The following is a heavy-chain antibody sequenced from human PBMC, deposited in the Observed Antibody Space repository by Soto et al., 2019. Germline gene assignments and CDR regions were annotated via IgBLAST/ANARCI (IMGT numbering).Heavy chain of an antibody. Sequence: PGGSLRLSCAASGFTFSSYAMHWVRQAPGKGLEWVAVISYDGSNKYYADSVKGRFTISRDNSKNTLYLQMNSLRAEDTAVYYCARLRWLDYWGQGTLVTVSS. D-gene: IGHD4-17*01. CDR3: ARLRWLDY. CDR2: ISYDGSNK. J-gene: IGHJ4*02. CDR1: GFTFSSYA. V-gene: IGHV3-30-3*01.